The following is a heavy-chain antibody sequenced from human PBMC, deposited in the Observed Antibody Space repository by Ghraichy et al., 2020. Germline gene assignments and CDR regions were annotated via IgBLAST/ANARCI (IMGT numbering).Heavy chain of an antibody. CDR3: ARDPVRYHSK. Sequence: GGSLRLSCAASGFIFSDYWMHWVRQVPGKGLVWVSHINPDGSTTNYADSVEGRFTVSRDNAKNTLYLQMSSLRPEDTAVYHCARDPVRYHSKWGPGTLVTVSS. J-gene: IGHJ4*02. D-gene: IGHD3-10*02. V-gene: IGHV3-74*01. CDR2: INPDGSTT. CDR1: GFIFSDYW.